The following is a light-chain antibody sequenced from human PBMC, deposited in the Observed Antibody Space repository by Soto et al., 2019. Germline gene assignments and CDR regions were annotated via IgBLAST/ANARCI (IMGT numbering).Light chain of an antibody. J-gene: IGLJ1*01. CDR3: HSYAGSRTHEV. Sequence: QSALTQPASVSASPGQSITISCTGTSSDVGSYNLVSWYQQHPGKAPKLIIYEVSKRPSGVSGRFSGSKSGNTASLTISGLQAEDEADYYCHSYAGSRTHEVFGAGTKVTVL. V-gene: IGLV2-23*02. CDR2: EVS. CDR1: SSDVGSYNL.